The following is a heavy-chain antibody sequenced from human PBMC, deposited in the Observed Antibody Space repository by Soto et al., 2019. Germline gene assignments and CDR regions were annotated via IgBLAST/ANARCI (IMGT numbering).Heavy chain of an antibody. J-gene: IGHJ6*02. Sequence: EVQLLESGGGLVQPGGSLRLSCAASGFAFSSYAMSWVRQAPGKGLEWVSAISGSGGSTYYADSVKGRFTISRDNSKNTLYLQMNSLRAEDTAVYYCAKATGGIANYYYYYYGMDVWGQGTTVTVSS. CDR1: GFAFSSYA. CDR3: AKATGGIANYYYYYYGMDV. V-gene: IGHV3-23*01. CDR2: ISGSGGST. D-gene: IGHD6-13*01.